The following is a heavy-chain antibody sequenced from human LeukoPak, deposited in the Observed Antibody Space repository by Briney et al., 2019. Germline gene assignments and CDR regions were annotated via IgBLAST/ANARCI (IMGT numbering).Heavy chain of an antibody. D-gene: IGHD3-22*01. CDR2: ISGSGGST. CDR1: GFTFSSYA. V-gene: IGHV3-23*01. J-gene: IGHJ4*02. Sequence: GGSLRLSCAASGFTFSSYAMSWVRQAPGKGLEWVSAISGSGGSTYYADSVKGRFTISRDNSKNTLYLQMNSLRAEDTAVYYCAKDRDGVVVITLVLDYWGQGTLVTVSS. CDR3: AKDRDGVVVITLVLDY.